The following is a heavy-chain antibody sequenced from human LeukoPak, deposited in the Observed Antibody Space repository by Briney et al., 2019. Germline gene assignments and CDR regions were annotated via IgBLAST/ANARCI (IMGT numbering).Heavy chain of an antibody. CDR1: GFTFSSYS. CDR3: ARDKYSSSWPFDY. D-gene: IGHD6-13*01. Sequence: GSLRLSCATSGFTFSSYSMNWVRQAPGKGLEWVSYISSSSSTIYYADSVKGRFTISRDNAKNSLYLQMNSLRAEDTAVYYCARDKYSSSWPFDYWGQGTLVTVSS. CDR2: ISSSSSTI. J-gene: IGHJ4*02. V-gene: IGHV3-48*04.